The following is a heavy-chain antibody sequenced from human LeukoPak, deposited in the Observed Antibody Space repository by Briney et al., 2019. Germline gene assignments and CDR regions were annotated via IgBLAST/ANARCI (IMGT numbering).Heavy chain of an antibody. CDR2: CPCGST. D-gene: IGHD3-10*01. V-gene: IGHV4-4*09. Sequence: CPCGSTNYNPSLKSRVTISVDTSKNQFSLKLSSVTAADTAVYYCAEGSNYYGSGSYYPNWFDPWGQGTLVTVSS. CDR3: AEGSNYYGSGSYYPNWFDP. J-gene: IGHJ5*02.